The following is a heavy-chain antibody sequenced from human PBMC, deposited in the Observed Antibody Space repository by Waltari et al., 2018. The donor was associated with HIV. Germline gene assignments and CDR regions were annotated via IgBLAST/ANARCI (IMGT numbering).Heavy chain of an antibody. CDR1: GFTFQNFV. Sequence: QVQLVESGGGVVQPGRSLRLSCAASGFTFQNFVMNWVRQAPGKGLEGVGNIYYDGSKKFYGDSVRGRFTISRDNSKQILYLQMNSLRVEDTALYYCARDYNYAPDYWGQGTLVVVSS. D-gene: IGHD5-18*01. CDR3: ARDYNYAPDY. J-gene: IGHJ4*02. V-gene: IGHV3-33*01. CDR2: IYYDGSKK.